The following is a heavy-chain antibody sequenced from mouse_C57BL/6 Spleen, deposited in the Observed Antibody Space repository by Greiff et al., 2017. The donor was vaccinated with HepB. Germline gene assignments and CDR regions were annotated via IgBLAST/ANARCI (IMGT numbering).Heavy chain of an antibody. CDR3: ARDQDSLYYDY. J-gene: IGHJ2*01. CDR2: ISDGGSYT. V-gene: IGHV5-4*01. Sequence: DVHLVESGGGLVKPGGSLKLSCAASGFTFSSYAMSWVRQTPEKRLEWVATISDGGSYTYYPDNVKGRFTISRDNAKNNLYLQMSHLKSEDTAMYYCARDQDSLYYDYWGQGTTLTVSS. CDR1: GFTFSSYA.